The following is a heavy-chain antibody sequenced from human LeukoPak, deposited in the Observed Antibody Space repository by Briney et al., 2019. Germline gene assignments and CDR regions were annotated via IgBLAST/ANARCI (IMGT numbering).Heavy chain of an antibody. D-gene: IGHD4-17*01. CDR2: INHSGST. Sequence: PGGSLRLSCEASGFSFSSYWMSWIRQPPGKGLEWIGEINHSGSTNYNPSLKSRVTISVDTSKNQFSLKLSSVTAADTAVYYCARRTTVTTYLDYWGQGTLVTVSS. V-gene: IGHV4-34*01. CDR3: ARRTTVTTYLDY. J-gene: IGHJ4*02. CDR1: GFSFSSYW.